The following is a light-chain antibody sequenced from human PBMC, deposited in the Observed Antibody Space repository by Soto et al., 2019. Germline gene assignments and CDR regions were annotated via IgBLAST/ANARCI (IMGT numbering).Light chain of an antibody. Sequence: QSVLTQPPSASGTPGQRVAISCSGASSNIGSTRANWYRQLPGSAPKLLIYSDNQRPSGVPDRFSGSKSGTSASLAISGLQSEDEADYYCAAWDNSLNGYVFGTRTKLTVL. J-gene: IGLJ1*01. CDR2: SDN. CDR1: SSNIGSTR. CDR3: AAWDNSLNGYV. V-gene: IGLV1-44*01.